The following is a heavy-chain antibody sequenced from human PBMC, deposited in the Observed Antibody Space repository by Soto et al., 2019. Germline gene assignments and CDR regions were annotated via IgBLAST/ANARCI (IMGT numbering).Heavy chain of an antibody. D-gene: IGHD6-13*01. J-gene: IGHJ6*02. CDR2: ISSSGSTI. V-gene: IGHV3-11*01. CDR1: GFTFSDYY. Sequence: PGGSLRLSCAASGFTFSDYYMSWIRQAPGKGLEWVSYISSSGSTIYYADSVKGRFTISRDNAKNSLYLQMNSLRAEDTAVYYCARESGASSSWFYYYGMDVWGQGTTVTVS. CDR3: ARESGASSSWFYYYGMDV.